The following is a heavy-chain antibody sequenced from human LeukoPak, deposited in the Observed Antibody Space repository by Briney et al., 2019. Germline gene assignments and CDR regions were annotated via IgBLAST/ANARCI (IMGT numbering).Heavy chain of an antibody. V-gene: IGHV1-69*05. Sequence: SVKVSCKASGGTFSSYAISWVRQAPGQGLEWMGRIIPIFGTANYAQKFQGRVTITTDESTSTAYMELSSLRSEDTAVYYCARADYYDSSGYAGGEASQGLDYWGQGTLVTVSS. J-gene: IGHJ4*02. CDR3: ARADYYDSSGYAGGEASQGLDY. CDR1: GGTFSSYA. CDR2: IIPIFGTA. D-gene: IGHD3-22*01.